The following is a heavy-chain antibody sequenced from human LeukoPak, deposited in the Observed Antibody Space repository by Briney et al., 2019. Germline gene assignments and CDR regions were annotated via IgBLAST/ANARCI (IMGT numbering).Heavy chain of an antibody. Sequence: GASVKVSCKASGYTFTGYYMHWVRQAPGQGLEWMGWINPNSGGTNYAQKFQGRVTMTRDTSISTAYMELSRLRSADTAVYYCASRYDSSGYYLSWYFDLWGRSTLVTVSS. J-gene: IGHJ2*01. CDR1: GYTFTGYY. CDR2: INPNSGGT. D-gene: IGHD3-22*01. CDR3: ASRYDSSGYYLSWYFDL. V-gene: IGHV1-2*02.